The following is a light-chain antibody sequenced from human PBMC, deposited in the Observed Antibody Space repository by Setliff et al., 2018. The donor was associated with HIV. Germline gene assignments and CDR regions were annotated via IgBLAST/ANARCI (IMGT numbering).Light chain of an antibody. CDR1: SSDVGSYNL. J-gene: IGLJ1*01. CDR3: CSYAGSSTFPYV. Sequence: QSALTQPASVSGSPGQSFTISCTGTSSDVGSYNLVSWYQQHPGKAPKVMIYEVTKRPSGVSNRFSGSKSGNAASLTISGLQAEDEADYYCCSYAGSSTFPYVFGTGTKVTVL. CDR2: EVT. V-gene: IGLV2-23*02.